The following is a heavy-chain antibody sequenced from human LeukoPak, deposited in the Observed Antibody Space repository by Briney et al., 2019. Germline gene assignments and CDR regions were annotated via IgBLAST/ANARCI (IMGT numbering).Heavy chain of an antibody. Sequence: GGSLRLSCAASGFTFSSYSMNWVRQAPGKGLEWVSSISSSSSYIYYADSVKGRFTISRDNDKDSLYLQMNSLRAEDTAVYYCARVDIVAHSFDYWGQGTLVTVSS. D-gene: IGHD5-12*01. V-gene: IGHV3-21*01. J-gene: IGHJ4*02. CDR1: GFTFSSYS. CDR2: ISSSSSYI. CDR3: ARVDIVAHSFDY.